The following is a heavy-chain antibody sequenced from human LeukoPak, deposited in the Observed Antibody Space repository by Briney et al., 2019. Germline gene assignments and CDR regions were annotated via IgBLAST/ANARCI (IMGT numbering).Heavy chain of an antibody. D-gene: IGHD4-17*01. CDR2: ISYTSNYI. CDR1: AFTFSSYT. CDR3: ASELRCCYGIDV. J-gene: IGHJ6*02. V-gene: IGHV3-21*01. Sequence: GGSLRLSCTSSAFTFSSYTMNWVRQAPGKGLEWVASISYTSNYIYYADSVKGRFTISRDNAENSLYLQMNSLRAEDTAVYYCASELRCCYGIDVWGQGTTVIVSS.